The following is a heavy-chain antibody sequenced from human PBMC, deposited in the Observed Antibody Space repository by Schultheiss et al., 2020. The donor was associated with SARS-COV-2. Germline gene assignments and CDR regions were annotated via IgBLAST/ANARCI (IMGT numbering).Heavy chain of an antibody. Sequence: GGSLRLSCAASGFTFSSYAMSWVRQAPGKGLEWVSAISGSGGSTYYADSVKGRFTISRDNAKNSLYLQMNSLRAEDTAVYYCARDEQWTDYWGQGTLVTVSS. CDR2: ISGSGGST. CDR3: ARDEQWTDY. V-gene: IGHV3-23*01. J-gene: IGHJ4*02. CDR1: GFTFSSYA. D-gene: IGHD6-19*01.